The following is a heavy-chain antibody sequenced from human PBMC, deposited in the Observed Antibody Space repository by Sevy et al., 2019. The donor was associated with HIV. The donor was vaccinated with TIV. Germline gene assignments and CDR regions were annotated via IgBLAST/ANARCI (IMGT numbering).Heavy chain of an antibody. V-gene: IGHV6-1*01. CDR1: GDSVSSNSAT. CDR2: TYYMSKWYD. D-gene: IGHD6-13*01. Sequence: KQSQTLSLTCAISGDSVSSNSATWNWIRQSPSRGLEWLGRTYYMSKWYDDYSVSVKSRITVNPDTSKNQFSLQLKSVIPEETAMYYCTRSITGGSSWQFDSWGQGTLVTVSS. J-gene: IGHJ4*02. CDR3: TRSITGGSSWQFDS.